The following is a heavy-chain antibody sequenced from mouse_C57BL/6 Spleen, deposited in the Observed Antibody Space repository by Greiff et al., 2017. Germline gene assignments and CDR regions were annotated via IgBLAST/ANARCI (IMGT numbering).Heavy chain of an antibody. CDR1: GFTFSSYA. CDR2: ISDGGSYT. Sequence: EVKLMESGGGLVKPGGSLKLSCAASGFTFSSYAMSWVRQTPEKRLEWVATISDGGSYTYYPDNVKGRFTISRDNAKNNLYLQMSHLKSEDTAMYYCARVYDYGDYFDYWGQGTTLTVSS. V-gene: IGHV5-4*03. J-gene: IGHJ2*01. D-gene: IGHD2-4*01. CDR3: ARVYDYGDYFDY.